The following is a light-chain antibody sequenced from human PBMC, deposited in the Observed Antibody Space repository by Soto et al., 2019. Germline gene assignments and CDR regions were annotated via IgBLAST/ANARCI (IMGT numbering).Light chain of an antibody. J-gene: IGLJ1*01. CDR3: SSYTTRNTEV. V-gene: IGLV2-14*03. CDR1: SSYVGAFNY. Sequence: QSALTQPASVSGSPGQSISISCIGTSSYVGAFNYVSWYQHHPGKAPQLIIYDVTSRPSGVSNRFSASKSGNTASLTISGLQAEDEADYYCSSYTTRNTEVFGTGTKVT. CDR2: DVT.